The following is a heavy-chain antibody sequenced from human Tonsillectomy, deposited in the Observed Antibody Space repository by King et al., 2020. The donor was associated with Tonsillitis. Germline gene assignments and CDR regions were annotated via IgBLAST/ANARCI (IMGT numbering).Heavy chain of an antibody. D-gene: IGHD1-26*01. CDR2: IYHSGST. CDR1: GGSVSSTNW. V-gene: IGHV4-4*02. J-gene: IGHJ3*01. Sequence: QLQESGPGLVKPSGTLSLTCAVSGGSVSSTNWWNWVRQPPGKGLEWIGEIYHSGSTNYNPSLKSRVTLSLDQSKNLFSLKLSSVTAADTAVYYCARDSRSGGSEWIGGFYFWGQGTMVTVSS. CDR3: ARDSRSGGSEWIGGFYF.